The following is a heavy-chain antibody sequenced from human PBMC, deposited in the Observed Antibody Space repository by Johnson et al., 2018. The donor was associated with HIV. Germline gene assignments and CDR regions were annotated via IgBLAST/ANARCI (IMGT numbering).Heavy chain of an antibody. CDR1: GFSFSDYY. Sequence: VQLVESGGGLVKPGGSLRLSCAASGFSFSDYYMTWIRQAPGKGLEWVGRTTDKLNSYTTKYAASVKGRFTISRDDSKKSLYLQINSLRTEDTAVYYCAREKYRRRDAFDVGGQGTVVIVSS. CDR3: AREKYRRRDAFDV. D-gene: IGHD1-14*01. J-gene: IGHJ3*01. V-gene: IGHV3-72*01. CDR2: TTDKLNSYTT.